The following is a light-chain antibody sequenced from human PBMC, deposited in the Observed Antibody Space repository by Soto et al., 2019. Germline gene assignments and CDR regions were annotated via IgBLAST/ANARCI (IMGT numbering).Light chain of an antibody. J-gene: IGKJ5*01. CDR1: QSLLHITGETF. Sequence: DVVLIQSPLSLPVTPVDPASIFCRSSQSLLHITGETFLFWYLQKPGQSPQLLIYEVSTRVSGVPDRFSGSGSGTDFTLEISRVETDDVGIYYCMQSTQLPPTFGQGTRLEIK. CDR3: MQSTQLPPT. V-gene: IGKV2D-29*02. CDR2: EVS.